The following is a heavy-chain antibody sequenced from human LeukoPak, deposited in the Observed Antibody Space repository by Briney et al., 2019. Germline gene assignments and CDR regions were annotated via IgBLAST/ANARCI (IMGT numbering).Heavy chain of an antibody. J-gene: IGHJ4*02. CDR3: ARGADSSGTDY. V-gene: IGHV1-69*13. Sequence: SVKVSCKASGYTFTSYGISWMRQAPGQGLEWMGGIIPIFGTANYAQKFQGRVTITADESTSTAYMELSSLRSEDTAVYYCARGADSSGTDYWGQGTLVAVSS. D-gene: IGHD3-22*01. CDR1: GYTFTSYG. CDR2: IIPIFGTA.